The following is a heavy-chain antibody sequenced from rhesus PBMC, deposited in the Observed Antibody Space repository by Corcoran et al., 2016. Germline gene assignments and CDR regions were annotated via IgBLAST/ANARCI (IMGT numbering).Heavy chain of an antibody. V-gene: IGHV4S7*01. CDR1: VGSISGGYG. CDR2: IYSSNGNP. D-gene: IGHD3-22*01. CDR3: ASWYYDYLDAFDF. Sequence: QVQLQESGPGLLKPSETLSLTCAVSVGSISGGYGWGWFRQPPGKGPGGIGSIYSSNGNPYYNPSLKSRVTISTDTSKNQFSLKLSSVTAADTAVYYCASWYYDYLDAFDFWGQGLGVTVSS. J-gene: IGHJ3*01.